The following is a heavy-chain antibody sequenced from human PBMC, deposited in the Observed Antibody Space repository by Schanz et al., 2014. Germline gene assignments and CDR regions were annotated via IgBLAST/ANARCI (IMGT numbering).Heavy chain of an antibody. CDR1: GFTFSSYW. J-gene: IGHJ4*02. CDR2: INSDGSTT. CDR3: ARGGATRFDY. V-gene: IGHV3-74*01. Sequence: EVQLVTSGGDLVQPGGSLRLSCAASGFTFSSYWMHWVRQAPGKGLVWVSRINSDGSTTIYADSVKGRFTISRDNAKNSLYLEMNSLRDEDTAVYYCARGGATRFDYWGQGTLVTVSS. D-gene: IGHD1-26*01.